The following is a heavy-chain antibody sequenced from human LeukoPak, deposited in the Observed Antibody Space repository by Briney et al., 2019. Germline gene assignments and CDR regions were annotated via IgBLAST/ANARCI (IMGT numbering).Heavy chain of an antibody. V-gene: IGHV4-39*01. J-gene: IGHJ4*02. CDR3: ARVSLGCCGGSCYRGIVDY. D-gene: IGHD2-15*01. CDR1: GDSVRNDFYY. CDR2: LSHAGNT. Sequence: SETLSLTCSVSGDSVRNDFYYWGWIRQPPGKGLEWVACLSHAGNTWYNPSLESRLSISVDTSKNQFSLKFSSVTAADTAVYYCARVSLGCCGGSCYRGIVDYWGQGTLVTVSS.